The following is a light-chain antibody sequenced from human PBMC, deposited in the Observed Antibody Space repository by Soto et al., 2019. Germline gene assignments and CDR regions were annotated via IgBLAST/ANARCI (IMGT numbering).Light chain of an antibody. J-gene: IGKJ1*01. CDR2: GAS. Sequence: EVVLTQSPATLSLSPGDIATLSCRARQTVNINFVAWYQQKPGQAPRLRLYGASSRATGSPDRLSGSGSETDFTLSIRSLEPEDFALYYCQHYGSGTFGQGNRVEIK. V-gene: IGKV3-20*01. CDR1: QTVNINF. CDR3: QHYGSGT.